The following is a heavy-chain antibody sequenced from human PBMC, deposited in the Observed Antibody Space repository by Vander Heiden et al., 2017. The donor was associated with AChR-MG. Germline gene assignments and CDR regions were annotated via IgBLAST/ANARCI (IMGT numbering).Heavy chain of an antibody. D-gene: IGHD2-15*01. V-gene: IGHV5-51*01. CDR1: GYRFTPYW. J-gene: IGHJ4*02. CDR2: IYPGDSDT. Sequence: EVQLVQSGAEVKKPGESLKISCQVSGYRFTPYWIGWVRQKPGKGLEWLGIIYPGDSDTRYSPSFQGQVTISADKSFSTAYLQWSSLKASDTAMYYCARRTAGSGGTWTFDYWGQGTLVTVSS. CDR3: ARRTAGSGGTWTFDY.